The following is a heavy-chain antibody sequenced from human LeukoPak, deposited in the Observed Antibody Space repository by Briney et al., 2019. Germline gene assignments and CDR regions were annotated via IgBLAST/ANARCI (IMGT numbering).Heavy chain of an antibody. V-gene: IGHV4-59*12. CDR1: GGSISSYY. Sequence: SETLSLTCTVSGGSISSYYWSWIRQPPGKGLEWIGYIYYSGSTNYNPSLKSRVTISVDTSKNQFSLKLSSVTAADTAVYYCASDSGSSTDWFDPWGQGTLVTVSS. CDR2: IYYSGST. CDR3: ASDSGSSTDWFDP. J-gene: IGHJ5*02. D-gene: IGHD1-26*01.